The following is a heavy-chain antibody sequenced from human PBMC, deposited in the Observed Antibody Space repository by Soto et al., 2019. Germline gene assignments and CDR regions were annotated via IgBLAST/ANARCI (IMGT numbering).Heavy chain of an antibody. CDR2: ISGSGGST. Sequence: PGGSLRLSCAASGFTFSSYAMSWVRQAPGKGLEWVSAISGSGGSTYYADSVKGRFTISRDNSKNTLYLQMNSLRAEDTAVYYCAKAASPVVVPAASNLNYYYYMDVWGKGTTVTVSS. CDR3: AKAASPVVVPAASNLNYYYYMDV. CDR1: GFTFSSYA. J-gene: IGHJ6*03. V-gene: IGHV3-23*01. D-gene: IGHD2-2*01.